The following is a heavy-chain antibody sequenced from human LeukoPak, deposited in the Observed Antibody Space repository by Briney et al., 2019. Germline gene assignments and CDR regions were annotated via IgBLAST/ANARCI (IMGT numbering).Heavy chain of an antibody. D-gene: IGHD1-26*01. CDR3: ARISGSYFDY. CDR2: IYYSGST. CDR1: GGSISSSDW. Sequence: SETLSLTCTVSGGSISSSDWWTWVRQPPGKGLEWIGYIYYSGSTNYNPSLKSRVTMSVDTSKNQFSLKLSSVTAADTAVYYCARISGSYFDYWGQGTLVTVSS. V-gene: IGHV4-61*01. J-gene: IGHJ4*02.